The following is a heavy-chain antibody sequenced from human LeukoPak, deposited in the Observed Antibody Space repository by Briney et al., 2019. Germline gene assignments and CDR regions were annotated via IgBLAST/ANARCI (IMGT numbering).Heavy chain of an antibody. CDR3: AELGITMIGGV. D-gene: IGHD3-10*02. J-gene: IGHJ6*04. V-gene: IGHV3-30*04. Sequence: GRTLRLSCAASGFTFSSYAMHWVRQAPGKGLEWVALIPYDGSNKYYADSVKGRFTISRDNAKNSLYLQMNSLRAEDTAVYYCAELGITMIGGVWGKGTTVTISS. CDR1: GFTFSSYA. CDR2: IPYDGSNK.